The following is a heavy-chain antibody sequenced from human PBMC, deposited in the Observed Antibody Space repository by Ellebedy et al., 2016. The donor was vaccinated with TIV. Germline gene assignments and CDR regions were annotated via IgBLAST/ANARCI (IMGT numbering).Heavy chain of an antibody. CDR1: GGSISSYY. J-gene: IGHJ4*02. V-gene: IGHV4-59*01. D-gene: IGHD1-20*01. CDR2: ISYSGST. CDR3: ARVLTGTVDY. Sequence: SETLSLTXTVSGGSISSYYWGWIRQPPGKGLEWIGYISYSGSTNYNPSLKSRVTISVDTSKNQFSLKLSSVTAADTAVYYCARVLTGTVDYWGQGTLVTVSS.